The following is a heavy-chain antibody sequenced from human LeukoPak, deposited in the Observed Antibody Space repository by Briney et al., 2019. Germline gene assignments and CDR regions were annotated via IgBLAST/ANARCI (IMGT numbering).Heavy chain of an antibody. Sequence: GGSLRLSCAAFGFTFSNYAMSWVRQAPGKGLEWVSGISGSDGTTYYADSVKGRFTVSRDNSMNTLYLQMSSLRAEDTALYYCAKEEQQLTSRWGQGTLVTVSS. D-gene: IGHD6-13*01. J-gene: IGHJ4*02. CDR1: GFTFSNYA. CDR3: AKEEQQLTSR. CDR2: ISGSDGTT. V-gene: IGHV3-23*01.